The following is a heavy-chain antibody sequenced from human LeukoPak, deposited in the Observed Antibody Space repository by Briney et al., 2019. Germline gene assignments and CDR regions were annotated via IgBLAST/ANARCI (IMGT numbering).Heavy chain of an antibody. V-gene: IGHV1-2*02. D-gene: IGHD4-23*01. Sequence: GASVKVSCKASGYTFTDYYLHWVRQAPRQGLEWMGWINPTSGGSNYAEKFQGRVTMTRDTSISTAYMELSSLRSDDTAVYYCANLRWFQTWGYYGMDVWGQGTAVTVSS. CDR1: GYTFTDYY. CDR3: ANLRWFQTWGYYGMDV. CDR2: INPTSGGS. J-gene: IGHJ6*02.